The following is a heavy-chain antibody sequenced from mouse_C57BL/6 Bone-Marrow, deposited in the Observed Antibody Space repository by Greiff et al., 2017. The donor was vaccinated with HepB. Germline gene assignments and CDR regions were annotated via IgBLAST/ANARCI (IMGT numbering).Heavy chain of an antibody. Sequence: EADGGLVQPKGSLKLSCAASGFSFNTYAMNWVRQAPGKGLEWVARIRSKSNNYATYYADSVKDRFTISRDDSESMLYLQMNNLKTEDTAMYYCVAVRHYYAMDYWGQGTSVTVSS. D-gene: IGHD6-1*01. CDR3: VAVRHYYAMDY. CDR1: GFSFNTYA. V-gene: IGHV10-1*01. J-gene: IGHJ4*01. CDR2: IRSKSNNYAT.